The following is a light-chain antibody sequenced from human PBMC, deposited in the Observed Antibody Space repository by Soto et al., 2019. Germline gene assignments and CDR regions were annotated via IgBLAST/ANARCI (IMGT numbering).Light chain of an antibody. CDR3: YTYAGGSTYL. CDR2: EDI. Sequence: QSVLTQPASVSGSPGQSITISCTGTSSDVGSYSLLSWYQHHPGKAPKLIIYEDIKGPSGVSNRFSGSKSGNTASLRISGLQAEDEADSYCYTYAGGSTYLFGTGTKVTVL. CDR1: SSDVGSYSL. J-gene: IGLJ1*01. V-gene: IGLV2-23*01.